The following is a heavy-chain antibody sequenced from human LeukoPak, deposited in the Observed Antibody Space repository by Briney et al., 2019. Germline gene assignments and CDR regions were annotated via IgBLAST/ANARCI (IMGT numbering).Heavy chain of an antibody. Sequence: ASVTVSCTASGYTFTGYYMHWVRQAPGQGLEWMGWINPNSGGTNYAQKFQGRVTMTRDTSISTAYMELSRLRSDDTAVYYCARATLGYYDSSGYFDYWGQGTLVTVSS. CDR2: INPNSGGT. CDR3: ARATLGYYDSSGYFDY. D-gene: IGHD3-22*01. V-gene: IGHV1-2*02. J-gene: IGHJ4*02. CDR1: GYTFTGYY.